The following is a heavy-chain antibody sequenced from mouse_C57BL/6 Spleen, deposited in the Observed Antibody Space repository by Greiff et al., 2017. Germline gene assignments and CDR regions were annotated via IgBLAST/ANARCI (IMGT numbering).Heavy chain of an antibody. V-gene: IGHV5-4*01. CDR1: GFTFSSYA. J-gene: IGHJ4*01. CDR3: ASAFITTVVAGGAMDY. CDR2: ISDGGSYT. Sequence: EVQLQESGGGLVKPGGSLKLSCAASGFTFSSYAMSWVRQTPEKRLEWVATISDGGSYTYYPDNVKGRFTISRDNAKNNLYLQMSHLKSEDTAMYYCASAFITTVVAGGAMDYWGQGTSVTVSS. D-gene: IGHD1-1*01.